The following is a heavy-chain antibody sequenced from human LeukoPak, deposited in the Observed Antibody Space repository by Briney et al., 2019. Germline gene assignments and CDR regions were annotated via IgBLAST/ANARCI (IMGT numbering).Heavy chain of an antibody. J-gene: IGHJ4*02. CDR2: ISAYNGNT. V-gene: IGHV1-18*04. D-gene: IGHD5-18*01. CDR1: GYTFTSHG. Sequence: ASVKVSCKASGYTFTSHGISWVRQAPGQGLEWMGWISAYNGNTNYAQKLQGRVTMTTDTSTSTAYMELRSLRSDDTAVYYCARDRRGYSYGSYYFDYWGQGTLVTVSS. CDR3: ARDRRGYSYGSYYFDY.